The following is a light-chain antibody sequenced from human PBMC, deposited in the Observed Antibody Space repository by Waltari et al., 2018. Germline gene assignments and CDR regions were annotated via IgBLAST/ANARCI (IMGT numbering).Light chain of an antibody. Sequence: QSALTQPRSVSGSPGQSVTISCTGTSSDVGGYNYVFWYQQHPGKAHKFMIYDRTKRPSRVPHRFSGSKSATTASLTITGLQAGDEVDYYCCRYAGGYVYVFGTGTEITGL. CDR3: CRYAGGYVYV. V-gene: IGLV2-11*01. CDR1: SSDVGGYNY. CDR2: DRT. J-gene: IGLJ1*01.